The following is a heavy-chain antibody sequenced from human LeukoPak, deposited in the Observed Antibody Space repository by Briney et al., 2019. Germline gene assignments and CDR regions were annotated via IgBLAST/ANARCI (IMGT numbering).Heavy chain of an antibody. CDR1: GFAFSTYA. D-gene: IGHD1-26*01. J-gene: IGHJ4*02. CDR2: ISYDGSYK. V-gene: IGHV3-30*03. CDR3: ARARLQWEVRYPRFDS. Sequence: GGSLRLSCSASGFAFSTYAMHWVRQAPGKGLEWVAVISYDGSYKDYGDPVKGRFTLSGDNSKSTVFLEMSSLRAEDTAVYHCARARLQWEVRYPRFDSWGQGTPVTVSS.